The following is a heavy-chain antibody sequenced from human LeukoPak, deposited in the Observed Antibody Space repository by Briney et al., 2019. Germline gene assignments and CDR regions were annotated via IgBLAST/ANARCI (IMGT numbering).Heavy chain of an antibody. Sequence: GGSLRLSCAASGFTFSSYAMSWVRQAPGKGLEWVSAISGSGGSTYYADSVKGRFTISRDNSKNTLYLQMNSLRAEDTAVYYCARDLGGWFGELLLYYWGQGTLVTVSS. D-gene: IGHD3-10*01. J-gene: IGHJ4*02. CDR3: ARDLGGWFGELLLYY. V-gene: IGHV3-23*01. CDR2: ISGSGGST. CDR1: GFTFSSYA.